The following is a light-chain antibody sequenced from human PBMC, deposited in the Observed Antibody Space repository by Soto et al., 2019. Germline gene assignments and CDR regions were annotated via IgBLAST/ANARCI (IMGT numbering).Light chain of an antibody. CDR2: AAA. J-gene: IGKJ4*01. CDR3: QQSYNTFPFT. V-gene: IGKV1-39*01. CDR1: RSISNY. Sequence: DIQMTQSPSSLSASVGDTVTITCRASRSISNYLNWYQQKPGNSPKLLIYAAATLQSGVPSRFRGSGSGTDFTLTISSLLPEDFATYYCQQSYNTFPFTFGGGTKVDIK.